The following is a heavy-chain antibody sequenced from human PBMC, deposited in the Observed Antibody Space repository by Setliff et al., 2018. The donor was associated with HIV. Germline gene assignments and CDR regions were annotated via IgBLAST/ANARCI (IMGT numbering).Heavy chain of an antibody. J-gene: IGHJ6*02. V-gene: IGHV3-74*03. Sequence: PGGSLRLSCAASGFTFSSYWMHWVRQAPGKGLVWVSRLKTDGSSTKYADSVKGRFTISRDNAKNTLYLQMDSLRGEDTAVYSCARGYYGSDLQNAMDVWGQGTTVTVSS. D-gene: IGHD3-10*01. CDR2: LKTDGSST. CDR3: ARGYYGSDLQNAMDV. CDR1: GFTFSSYW.